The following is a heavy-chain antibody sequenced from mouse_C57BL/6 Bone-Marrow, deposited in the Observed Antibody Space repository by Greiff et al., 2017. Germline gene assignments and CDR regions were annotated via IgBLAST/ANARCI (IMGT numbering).Heavy chain of an antibody. D-gene: IGHD3-2*02. V-gene: IGHV1-82*01. CDR3: ARFQTAQATLFAY. CDR1: GYAFSSSW. CDR2: FYPGDGDP. J-gene: IGHJ3*01. Sequence: QVQLKESGPELVKPGASVKISCKASGYAFSSSWMNWVKQRPGQGLAWIGRFYPGDGDPNYNGKVKGKATLTADKSSSTAYMQLSSLTSEDSAVYFCARFQTAQATLFAYWGQGTLVTVSA.